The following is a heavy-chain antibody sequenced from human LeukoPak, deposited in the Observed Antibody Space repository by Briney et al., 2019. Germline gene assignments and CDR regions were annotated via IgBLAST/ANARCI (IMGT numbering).Heavy chain of an antibody. Sequence: GGSLRLSCAASGFTFDDYAMHWVRQAPGKGLEWVSGISWNSGSIGYADSVKGRFTISRDNAKNSLYLQMNSLRAEDTAVYYCARVEFGESGGLDYWGQGTLVTVSS. D-gene: IGHD2-15*01. CDR3: ARVEFGESGGLDY. V-gene: IGHV3-9*01. CDR1: GFTFDDYA. CDR2: ISWNSGSI. J-gene: IGHJ4*02.